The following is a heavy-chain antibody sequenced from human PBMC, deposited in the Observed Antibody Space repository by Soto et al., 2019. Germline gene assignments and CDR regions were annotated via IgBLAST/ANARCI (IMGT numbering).Heavy chain of an antibody. CDR1: GFTFSSYA. V-gene: IGHV3-23*01. CDR3: AKDYGSCWSANHYYFDY. Sequence: GGSLRLSCAASGFTFSSYAMSWVRQAPGKGLEWVSAISGSGGSTYYADSVKGRFTISRDNSKNKLYLQMNSLRAEDTAVYYCAKDYGSCWSANHYYFDYCGQRTLVTVSS. D-gene: IGHD6-19*01. J-gene: IGHJ4*02. CDR2: ISGSGGST.